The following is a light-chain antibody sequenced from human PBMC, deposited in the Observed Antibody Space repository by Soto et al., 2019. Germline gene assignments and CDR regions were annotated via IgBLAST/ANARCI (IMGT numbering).Light chain of an antibody. CDR1: QSVNTNY. CDR3: QKYGSSPIT. J-gene: IGKJ5*01. V-gene: IGKV3-20*01. CDR2: GAS. Sequence: EIVLTQSPGTLSLSPGERATLSCRASQSVNTNYLAWYQQKSGQAPRLLIYGASSRATGIPDRFSGSGSGKDFTLTISRLEPEDFAAYFCQKYGSSPITFGQGTRLEIK.